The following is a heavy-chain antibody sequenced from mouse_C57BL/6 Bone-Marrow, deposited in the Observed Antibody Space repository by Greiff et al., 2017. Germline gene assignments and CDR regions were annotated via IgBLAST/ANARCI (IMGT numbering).Heavy chain of an antibody. V-gene: IGHV1-61*01. Sequence: QVQLQQPGAELVRPGSSVKLSCKASGYTFTSYWMDWVKQRPGQGLEWIGNIYPSDSETHYNQKFKDKATLTVDTSSSTAYMQLSSLTSDYYAVYYCSRRNGNYVSWFAYWGQGTLVTVSA. CDR2: IYPSDSET. CDR1: GYTFTSYW. CDR3: SRRNGNYVSWFAY. J-gene: IGHJ3*01. D-gene: IGHD2-1*01.